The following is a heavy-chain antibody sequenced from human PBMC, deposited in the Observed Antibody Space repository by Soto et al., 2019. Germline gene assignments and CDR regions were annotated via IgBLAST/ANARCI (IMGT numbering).Heavy chain of an antibody. J-gene: IGHJ6*02. CDR1: GFTFSSYA. V-gene: IGHV3-23*01. CDR2: ISGSGGST. CDR3: AKGTGEVTIPPTYYYYYGMDV. Sequence: GGSLRLSCAASGFTFSSYAMSWVRQAPGKGLEWVSAISGSGGSTYYADSVKGRFTISRDNSKNTLYLQMNSLRAEDTAVYYCAKGTGEVTIPPTYYYYYGMDVWGQGTTVTVSS. D-gene: IGHD2-21*02.